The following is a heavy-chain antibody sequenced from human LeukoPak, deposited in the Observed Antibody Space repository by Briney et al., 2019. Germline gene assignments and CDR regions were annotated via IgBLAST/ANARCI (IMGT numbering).Heavy chain of an antibody. V-gene: IGHV3-48*03. CDR1: GFTFSSYE. CDR2: ISSSGSSI. CDR3: ARQYYYDTSGYDAFDI. D-gene: IGHD3-22*01. Sequence: GGSLRLSCAASGFTFSSYELNWVRQTPGKGLEWVSYISSSGSSIYYADSVKGRFTISRDNAKNSLCLQMNSLRAEDTAVYYCARQYYYDTSGYDAFDIWGQGTMVTVSS. J-gene: IGHJ3*02.